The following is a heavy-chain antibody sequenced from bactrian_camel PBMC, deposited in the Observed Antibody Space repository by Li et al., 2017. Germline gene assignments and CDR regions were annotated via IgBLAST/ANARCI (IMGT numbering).Heavy chain of an antibody. CDR1: QYAWDTYC. Sequence: HVQLVESGGGSVQAGGFLKLSCAYTSQYAWDTYCLAWFRHVGGEGREGVAAIDSGGSTIYADSVKGRFNVSVDNTKNTLYLQMDSLKPEDTAMYYCAAEHREEYGDCTDEYDNWGQGTQVTVS. CDR3: AAEHREEYGDCTDEYDN. V-gene: IGHV3S55*01. CDR2: IDSGGST. J-gene: IGHJ4*01. D-gene: IGHD4*01.